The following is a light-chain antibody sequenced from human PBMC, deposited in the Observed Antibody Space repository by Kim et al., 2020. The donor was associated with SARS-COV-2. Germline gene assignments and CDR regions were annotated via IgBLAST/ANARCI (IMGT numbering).Light chain of an antibody. J-gene: IGLJ2*01. Sequence: NFMLTQPHSVSESPGKTVTISCTRSNGSIDDNYVQWYQQRPGGVPTAVIYEDHQRPSGVSDRFSGSIDNSSNSASLTISGLRTEDEADYYCQSYNRDNVLFGGGTQLTVL. CDR2: EDH. CDR1: NGSIDDNY. CDR3: QSYNRDNVL. V-gene: IGLV6-57*04.